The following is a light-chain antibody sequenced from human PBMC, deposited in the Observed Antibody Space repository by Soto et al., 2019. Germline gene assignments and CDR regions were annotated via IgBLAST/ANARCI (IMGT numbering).Light chain of an antibody. CDR1: SSNIGAGYD. J-gene: IGLJ7*01. V-gene: IGLV1-40*01. CDR2: GNS. CDR3: QSYDSSFAV. Sequence: QSVLTQPPSLSGAPGQRVTISCTGSSSNIGAGYDVHWYQQLPGTAPKLLIYGNSNRPSGVPDRFSGSKSGTSASLAITGLQAEDEADYYCQSYDSSFAVFGGGTQLTVL.